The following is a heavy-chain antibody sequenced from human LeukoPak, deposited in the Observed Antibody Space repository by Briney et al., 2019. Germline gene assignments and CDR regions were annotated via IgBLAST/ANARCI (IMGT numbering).Heavy chain of an antibody. CDR2: IYSAGST. CDR3: ARDFYGSGSFLH. V-gene: IGHV3-53*01. CDR1: GVTVSSNY. D-gene: IGHD3-10*01. Sequence: PGRSLRLSCAASGVTVSSNYMSWVRQAAGKVLQCVSVIYSAGSTYYADSVRGRFTISRDNSKNTLYLQMNSLRAEDTAVYYCARDFYGSGSFLHWGQGTLVTVSS. J-gene: IGHJ4*02.